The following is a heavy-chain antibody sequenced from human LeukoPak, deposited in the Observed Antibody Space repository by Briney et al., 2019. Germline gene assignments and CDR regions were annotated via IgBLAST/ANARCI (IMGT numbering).Heavy chain of an antibody. V-gene: IGHV4-4*09. D-gene: IGHD2-8*01. CDR2: ILISGST. Sequence: SETLSLTCTVTGDSIGGYYWSWNRQPPGKGLEWIGNILISGSTNYTPSLKSRITISVDPSKNQFSLKLNSVTAADTAVYYCAGRERLRGYCSNGECYRYPLDIWAQGTMVTVSS. J-gene: IGHJ3*02. CDR3: AGRERLRGYCSNGECYRYPLDI. CDR1: GDSIGGYY.